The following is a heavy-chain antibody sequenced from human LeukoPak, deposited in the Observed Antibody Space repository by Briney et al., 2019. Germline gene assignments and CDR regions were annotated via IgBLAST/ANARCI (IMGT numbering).Heavy chain of an antibody. D-gene: IGHD2-15*01. V-gene: IGHV3-7*01. CDR1: GFTFSHFW. J-gene: IGHJ4*02. Sequence: GGSLRLSCAASGFTFSHFWMSWVRQAPGKGLEWVAYIKKTGSETYYVDSVKGRFTITRGNTRNSLFLQMYSLRAEDTAVYFCAREDGYCSGGNCYSYFDSWGQGTLVTVSS. CDR2: IKKTGSET. CDR3: AREDGYCSGGNCYSYFDS.